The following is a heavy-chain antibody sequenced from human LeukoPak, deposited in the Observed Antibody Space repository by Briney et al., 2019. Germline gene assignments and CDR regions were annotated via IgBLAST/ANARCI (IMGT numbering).Heavy chain of an antibody. Sequence: GGSVRLPCAASGFTFSSYNMNWVRQAPGKGLEWVSSISSSSSYIYYADSVKGRFTISRDNAKNSLYLQMNSLRAEDTAVYYCARAGPSYNWFDPWGQGTLVTVSS. CDR2: ISSSSSYI. D-gene: IGHD3-16*02. CDR1: GFTFSSYN. CDR3: ARAGPSYNWFDP. J-gene: IGHJ5*02. V-gene: IGHV3-21*01.